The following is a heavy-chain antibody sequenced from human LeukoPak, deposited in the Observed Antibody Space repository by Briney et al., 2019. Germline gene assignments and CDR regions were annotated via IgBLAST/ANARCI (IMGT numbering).Heavy chain of an antibody. CDR2: ISGSGSTT. Sequence: GGSLRLSCAASGFALSSYAMNWVRQAPGKGLEWVSAISGSGSTTYYADSVKGRFTISRDNSKNTLYLQMNSLRAEDTAVYYCAKVGYDSSGYYRGAFDIWGQGTMVTVSS. CDR3: AKVGYDSSGYYRGAFDI. D-gene: IGHD3-22*01. J-gene: IGHJ3*02. CDR1: GFALSSYA. V-gene: IGHV3-23*01.